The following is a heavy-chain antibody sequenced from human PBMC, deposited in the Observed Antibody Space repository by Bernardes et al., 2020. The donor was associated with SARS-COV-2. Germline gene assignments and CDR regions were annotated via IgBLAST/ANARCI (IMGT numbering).Heavy chain of an antibody. CDR3: AKDLAWKDIGHIFEY. CDR1: ESTFNSYA. D-gene: IGHD5-12*01. CDR2: ISYDGSKK. V-gene: IGHV3-30*18. J-gene: IGHJ4*02. Sequence: GGSLRLSCEASESTFNSYAMHWVRQAPGKGLEWVALISYDGSKKYYVESVKGRFAISRDNSKNTVYLQMNSLRPEDTAVYFCAKDLAWKDIGHIFEYWGQGALVTVSS.